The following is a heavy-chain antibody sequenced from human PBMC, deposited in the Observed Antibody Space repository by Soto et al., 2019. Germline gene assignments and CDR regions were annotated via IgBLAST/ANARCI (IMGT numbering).Heavy chain of an antibody. CDR2: IWYDGSNK. CDR1: GFTFSSYG. J-gene: IGHJ6*02. Sequence: QVQLVESGGGVVQPGRSLRLSCAASGFTFSSYGMHWVRQAPGKGLEWVAVIWYDGSNKYYADSVKGRFTISRDNSKNTXYLQMNSLRAEHTAVYYCARSTVVPGARETSYGMDVWGQGTTVTVSS. CDR3: ARSTVVPGARETSYGMDV. V-gene: IGHV3-33*01. D-gene: IGHD2-2*01.